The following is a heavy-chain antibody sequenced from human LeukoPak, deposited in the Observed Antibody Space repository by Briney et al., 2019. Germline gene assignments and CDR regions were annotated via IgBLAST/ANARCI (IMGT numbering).Heavy chain of an antibody. CDR1: GNSFGDYY. D-gene: IGHD4-17*01. CDR3: TRDTGTTGEVKFAP. J-gene: IGHJ5*02. V-gene: IGHV4-4*07. CDR2: IYTSGST. Sequence: SETLSLTCTVSGNSFGDYYGSWIRQPAGKGPEWIGRIYTSGSTTYNPSLKSRVTMSVATSKSQFSLNLMSVTAADTAVYYCTRDTGTTGEVKFAPWGKGTLVTVSS.